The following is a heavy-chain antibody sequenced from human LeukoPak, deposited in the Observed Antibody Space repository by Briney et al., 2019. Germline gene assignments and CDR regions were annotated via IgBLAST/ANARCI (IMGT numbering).Heavy chain of an antibody. Sequence: PGGSLRLSCAASGFTFSSYWMHWVRQAPGKGLEWVAVISYDGSNKYYADSVKGRFTISRDNSKNTLYLQMNSLRAEDTAVYYCARDGVVGNCSGGSCYPTYYFDYWGQGTLVTVSS. J-gene: IGHJ4*02. V-gene: IGHV3-30*03. D-gene: IGHD2-15*01. CDR2: ISYDGSNK. CDR1: GFTFSSYW. CDR3: ARDGVVGNCSGGSCYPTYYFDY.